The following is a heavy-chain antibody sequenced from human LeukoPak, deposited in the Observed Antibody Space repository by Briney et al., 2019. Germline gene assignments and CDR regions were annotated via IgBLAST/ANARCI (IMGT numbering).Heavy chain of an antibody. CDR1: GGSISSYY. Sequence: SETLSLTCTVSGGSISSYYWSWIRQPPGKGLEWIGYIYYSGGTNYNPSLKSRVTISVDTSKNQFSLKLSSVTAADTAVYYCARGPRGWSGYPYYFDYWGQGTLVTVSS. D-gene: IGHD3-3*01. V-gene: IGHV4-59*01. CDR3: ARGPRGWSGYPYYFDY. J-gene: IGHJ4*02. CDR2: IYYSGGT.